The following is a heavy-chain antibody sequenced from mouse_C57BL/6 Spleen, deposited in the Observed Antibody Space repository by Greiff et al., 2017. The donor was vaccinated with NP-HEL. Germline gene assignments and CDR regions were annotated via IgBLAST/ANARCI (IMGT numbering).Heavy chain of an antibody. CDR1: GYTFTDYY. D-gene: IGHD5-5*01. J-gene: IGHJ4*01. V-gene: IGHV1-26*01. Sequence: EVQLQQSGPELVKPGASVKISCKASGYTFTDYYMNWVKQSHGKSLEWIGDINPNNGGTSYNQKFKGKATLTVDKSSSTAYMELRSLTSEDSAVYYCARDYLLSYAMDYWGQGTSVTVSS. CDR2: INPNNGGT. CDR3: ARDYLLSYAMDY.